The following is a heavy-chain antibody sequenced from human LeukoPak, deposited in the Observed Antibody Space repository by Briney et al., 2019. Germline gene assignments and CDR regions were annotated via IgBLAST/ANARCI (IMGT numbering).Heavy chain of an antibody. CDR3: ARDYYGSGSYPLFDY. J-gene: IGHJ4*02. CDR2: INSDGSST. D-gene: IGHD3-10*01. Sequence: GGSLRLSCAASGFTFSSYWMHWVRQAPGKGLVWVSRINSDGSSTSYADSVKGRFTISRDNAKNTLYLQTNSLRAEDTAVYYCARDYYGSGSYPLFDYWGQGTLVTVSS. V-gene: IGHV3-74*01. CDR1: GFTFSSYW.